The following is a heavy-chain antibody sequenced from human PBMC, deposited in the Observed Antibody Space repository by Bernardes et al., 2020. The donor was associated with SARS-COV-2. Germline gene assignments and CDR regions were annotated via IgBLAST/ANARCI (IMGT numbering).Heavy chain of an antibody. D-gene: IGHD6-6*01. CDR2: ISYDGSSE. J-gene: IGHJ4*02. CDR3: AKLGISARLAYFDS. CDR1: GFIFRSFG. Sequence: GGSLRLSCAASGFIFRSFGMHWVRQAPGKGLEWVAAISYDGSSEYYADSVKGRFTISRDNSKNSLHLQMNSLRVEDTAMYYCAKLGISARLAYFDSWGQGALVTVSS. V-gene: IGHV3-30*18.